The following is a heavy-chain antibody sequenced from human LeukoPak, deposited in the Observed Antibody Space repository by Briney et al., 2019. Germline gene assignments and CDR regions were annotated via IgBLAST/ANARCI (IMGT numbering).Heavy chain of an antibody. D-gene: IGHD1-26*01. CDR2: IYHSGST. CDR1: GGPISSSNW. Sequence: PSQTLSLTCAVSGGPISSSNWWSWVRQPPGKGLEWIGEIYHSGSTNYNPSLKSRVTISVDKSKNQFSLKLSSVTATDTAVYYCARDSGSYSHFDYWGQGTLVTVSS. V-gene: IGHV4-4*02. J-gene: IGHJ4*02. CDR3: ARDSGSYSHFDY.